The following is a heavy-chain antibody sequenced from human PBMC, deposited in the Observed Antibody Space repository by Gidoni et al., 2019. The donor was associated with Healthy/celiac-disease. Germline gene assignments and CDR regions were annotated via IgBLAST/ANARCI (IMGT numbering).Heavy chain of an antibody. Sequence: EVQLVESGGGLVQPGGSLRLSCAASGFTFSSYSMTWVRQAPGKGLEWVSYISSSSSTIYYADSVKGRFTISRDNAKNSLYLQMNSLRDEDTAVYYCARDPRLGYCSSTSCFSGYYMDVWGKGTTVTVSS. CDR3: ARDPRLGYCSSTSCFSGYYMDV. J-gene: IGHJ6*03. D-gene: IGHD2-2*01. CDR1: GFTFSSYS. V-gene: IGHV3-48*02. CDR2: ISSSSSTI.